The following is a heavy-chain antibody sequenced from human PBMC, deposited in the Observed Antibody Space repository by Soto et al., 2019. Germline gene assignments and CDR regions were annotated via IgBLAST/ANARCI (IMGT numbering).Heavy chain of an antibody. Sequence: GGSLRLSCAASGFTFSSYAMSWVRQAPGKGLEWVSGISGSGGSTYYADSVKGRITISRHNSKNTLFLQMNSLRAEDTAVYYCATNEYYYDSSGYSQYYYDLDVWGQGTTVTVSS. V-gene: IGHV3-23*01. J-gene: IGHJ6*02. CDR1: GFTFSSYA. CDR2: ISGSGGST. D-gene: IGHD3-22*01. CDR3: ATNEYYYDSSGYSQYYYDLDV.